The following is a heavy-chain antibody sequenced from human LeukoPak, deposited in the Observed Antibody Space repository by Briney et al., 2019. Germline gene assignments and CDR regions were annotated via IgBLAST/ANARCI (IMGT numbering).Heavy chain of an antibody. Sequence: GGSLRLSCAASGFTFSSYGMHWVRQAPGKGLEWVAVISYDGSNKYYADSVKGRFTISRDNSKNTLYLQMNSLRAEDTAVYYCAKELRRGYGSPGFDYWGQGTLVTVSS. CDR2: ISYDGSNK. CDR3: AKELRRGYGSPGFDY. V-gene: IGHV3-30*18. D-gene: IGHD5-12*01. J-gene: IGHJ4*02. CDR1: GFTFSSYG.